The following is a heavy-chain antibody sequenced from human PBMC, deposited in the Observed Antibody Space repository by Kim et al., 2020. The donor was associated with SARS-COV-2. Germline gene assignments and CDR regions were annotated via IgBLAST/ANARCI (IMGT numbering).Heavy chain of an antibody. CDR3: AKGSGFDCSGGSCYSYYFDY. J-gene: IGHJ4*02. V-gene: IGHV3-23*01. Sequence: GGSLRLSCAASGFTFSSYAMSWVRQAPGKGLEWVSAISGSGGSTYYADSVKGRFTISRDNSKNTLYLQMNSLRAEDTAVYYCAKGSGFDCSGGSCYSYYFDYWGQGTLVTVSS. CDR2: ISGSGGST. CDR1: GFTFSSYA. D-gene: IGHD2-15*01.